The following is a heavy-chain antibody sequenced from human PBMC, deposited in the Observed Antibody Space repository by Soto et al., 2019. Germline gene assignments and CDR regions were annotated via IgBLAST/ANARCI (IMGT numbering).Heavy chain of an antibody. CDR1: GFTFSSYG. V-gene: IGHV3-30*18. CDR2: IEYDGSNK. CDR3: AKENSGTYSASGFDY. J-gene: IGHJ4*02. Sequence: PVGSLRLSCAASGFTFSSYGMHWVRQAPGKGLEWVAVIEYDGSNKYYADSVKGRFTISRDNSNSILYLQMNSLRPEDTAVYYCAKENSGTYSASGFDYWGQGTLVTVSS. D-gene: IGHD1-26*01.